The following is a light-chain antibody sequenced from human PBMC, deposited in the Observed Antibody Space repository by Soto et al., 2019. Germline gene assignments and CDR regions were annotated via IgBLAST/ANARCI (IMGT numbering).Light chain of an antibody. CDR3: QQTYITPIT. Sequence: DIEMTQSPASLYASVGDRVTISCRTSQTINNNLNWYQQRPGKAPKLLIYSSSSLMSGVPPRFSGSGSGTDLTLTISSLQPEDFATYFCQQTYITPITFGQGTRLDIK. CDR2: SSS. V-gene: IGKV1-39*01. CDR1: QTINNN. J-gene: IGKJ5*01.